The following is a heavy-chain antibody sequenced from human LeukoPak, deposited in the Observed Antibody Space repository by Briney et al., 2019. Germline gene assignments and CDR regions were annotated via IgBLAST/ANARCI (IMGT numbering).Heavy chain of an antibody. CDR1: GFMFNTFG. Sequence: PGGSLRLSCAASGFMFNTFGMSWVRQAPGKGLEWVSAISGSGAKTFYADSVRGRFTISRDNSKNTLHLQLNSLRAEDTAIYYCAKDRSWGLDYWGQGTLVTVSS. V-gene: IGHV3-23*01. CDR2: ISGSGAKT. D-gene: IGHD3-10*01. J-gene: IGHJ4*02. CDR3: AKDRSWGLDY.